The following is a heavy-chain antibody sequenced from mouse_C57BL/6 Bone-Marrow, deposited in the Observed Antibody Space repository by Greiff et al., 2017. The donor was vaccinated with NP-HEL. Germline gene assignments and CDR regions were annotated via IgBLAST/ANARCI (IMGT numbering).Heavy chain of an antibody. D-gene: IGHD1-1*01. CDR3: ARWNYYGSSYGVFAY. V-gene: IGHV1-85*01. J-gene: IGHJ3*01. Sequence: QVQLQQSGPELVKPGASVKLSCKASGYTFTSYDINWVKQRPGQGLEWIGWIYPRDGSTKYNEKFKGKATLTVDTSSSTAYMELHSLTSEDSAVYFCARWNYYGSSYGVFAYWGQGTLVTVSA. CDR1: GYTFTSYD. CDR2: IYPRDGST.